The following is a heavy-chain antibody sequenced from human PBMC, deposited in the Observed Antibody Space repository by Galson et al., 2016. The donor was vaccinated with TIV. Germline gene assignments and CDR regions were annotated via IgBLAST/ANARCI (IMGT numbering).Heavy chain of an antibody. D-gene: IGHD1-14*01. CDR3: VRSTGYNKVNGPFDV. CDR2: IMPIFGTT. CDR1: GGPLSSYA. V-gene: IGHV1-69*13. J-gene: IGHJ3*01. Sequence: SVKVSCKASGGPLSSYATGWVRQAPGQGPEWMGGIMPIFGTTKYEQKFQGRVTITADEMSGSAYMELSGLTSMDTAVYYCVRSTGYNKVNGPFDVWGQGTLAIVSS.